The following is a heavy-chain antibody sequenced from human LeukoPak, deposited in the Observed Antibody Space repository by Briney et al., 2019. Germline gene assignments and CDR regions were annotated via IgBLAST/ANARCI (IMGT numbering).Heavy chain of an antibody. CDR2: IRYDGSIK. V-gene: IGHV3-30*02. Sequence: KSGGSLRLSCVASGFTFSNYGMHWVRQAPGKGLKWVAFIRYDGSIKYYADSVKGRFTNSRDNSKNTLYLQMNSLRAEDTAMYYCAKDPPYSSSWIVGHIQHWGQGTLVTVSS. CDR3: AKDPPYSSSWIVGHIQH. J-gene: IGHJ1*01. CDR1: GFTFSNYG. D-gene: IGHD6-13*01.